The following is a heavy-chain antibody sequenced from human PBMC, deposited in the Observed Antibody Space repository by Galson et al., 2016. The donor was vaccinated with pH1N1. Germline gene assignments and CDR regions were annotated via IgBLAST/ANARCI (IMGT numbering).Heavy chain of an antibody. D-gene: IGHD3-10*01. CDR3: SRLSGSRWLDP. J-gene: IGHJ5*02. Sequence: SVKVSCKASGYMFTSYGITWVRQAPGQGLEWMGLISGYNGNTNYAQKFRGRLTMTTETSTTTAYMGLSSLRSDDTAFYYCSRLSGSRWLDPWGQGTLVTVAS. CDR2: ISGYNGNT. CDR1: GYMFTSYG. V-gene: IGHV1-18*01.